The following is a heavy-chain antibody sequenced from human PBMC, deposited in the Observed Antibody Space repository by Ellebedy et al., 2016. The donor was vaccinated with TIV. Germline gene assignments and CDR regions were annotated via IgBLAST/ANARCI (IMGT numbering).Heavy chain of an antibody. CDR3: VIGSWRRDGYNTHY. J-gene: IGHJ4*02. CDR2: ISSGGGTT. D-gene: IGHD5-24*01. Sequence: GESMKISCSASGFIFSSYAMHWVRQAPGKGLEFVSAISSGGGTTYYADSVKGRFTISIDNSKNILYLQLTSLRSDDTAVYHCVIGSWRRDGYNTHYWGQGTLVIVSS. V-gene: IGHV3-64D*06. CDR1: GFIFSSYA.